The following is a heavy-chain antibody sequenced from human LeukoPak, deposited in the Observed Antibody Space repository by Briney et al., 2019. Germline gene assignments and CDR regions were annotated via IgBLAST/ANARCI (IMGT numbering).Heavy chain of an antibody. CDR1: GFTFDDYA. J-gene: IGHJ4*02. Sequence: PGGPLRLSCAASGFTFDDYAMHWVRQAPGKGLEWVSGISWNSGSIGYADSVKGRFTISRDNAKNSLYLQMNSLRAEDMALYYCAKGQYSSGWYVFDYWGQGTLVTVSS. V-gene: IGHV3-9*03. D-gene: IGHD6-19*01. CDR2: ISWNSGSI. CDR3: AKGQYSSGWYVFDY.